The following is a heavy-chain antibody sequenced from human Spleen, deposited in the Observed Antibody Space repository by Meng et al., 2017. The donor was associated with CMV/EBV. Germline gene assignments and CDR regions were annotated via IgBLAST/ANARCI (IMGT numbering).Heavy chain of an antibody. D-gene: IGHD1-20*01. Sequence: GESLKISCAASQFTFSSYDMHWVRQATGKGLEWVSAIGTAGDTYYPGSVKGQFTISRENAKNSLYLQMNSLRAEDTAVYYCAKVTGTTDYWGQGTRVTVSS. V-gene: IGHV3-13*01. CDR3: AKVTGTTDY. CDR1: QFTFSSYD. CDR2: IGTAGDT. J-gene: IGHJ4*02.